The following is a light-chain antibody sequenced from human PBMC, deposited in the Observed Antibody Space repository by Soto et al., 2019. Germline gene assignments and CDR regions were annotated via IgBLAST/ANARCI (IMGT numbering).Light chain of an antibody. Sequence: DIQMTQSPSTLSTSVGDRVTITCRASQSISSWLAWYQQKPGKAPKLLIYDASSLESGVPSRFSGSGSGTEFTLTLSSLQPDDFATYYCQQSNSYSRTFGQGTKVEIK. CDR3: QQSNSYSRT. CDR2: DAS. V-gene: IGKV1-5*01. CDR1: QSISSW. J-gene: IGKJ1*01.